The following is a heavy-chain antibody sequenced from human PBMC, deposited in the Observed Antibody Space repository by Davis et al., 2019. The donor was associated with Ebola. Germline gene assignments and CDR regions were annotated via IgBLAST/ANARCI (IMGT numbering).Heavy chain of an antibody. J-gene: IGHJ4*02. V-gene: IGHV4-30-4*07. Sequence: SETLSLTCAVSGGFVSSGGYSWNWIRHPPGKGLEWIGYYYYTGTTYYNPSLKSRVTISVDTSKNQFSLRLSSVTAADTAVYYCARGDSYYDPSGFYAGPEAPDHWGQGTLVSVSS. D-gene: IGHD3-22*01. CDR1: GGFVSSGGYS. CDR2: YYYTGTT. CDR3: ARGDSYYDPSGFYAGPEAPDH.